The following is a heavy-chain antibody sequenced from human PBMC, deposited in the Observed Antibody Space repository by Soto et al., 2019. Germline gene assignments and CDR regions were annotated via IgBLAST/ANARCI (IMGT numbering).Heavy chain of an antibody. CDR2: IIPIFGTA. J-gene: IGHJ6*02. D-gene: IGHD6-13*01. Sequence: QVQLVQSGAEVKKPGSSVKVSCKASGGTFSSYAISWVRQAPGQGLEWMGGIIPIFGTANYAQKFQCRVTITADESTSTAYMELSSLRSDDKAVYYCARGGVVVIAAAGMSRATQCGYYGMEVWGQGPTVTVSS. CDR3: ARGGVVVIAAAGMSRATQCGYYGMEV. V-gene: IGHV1-69*01. CDR1: GGTFSSYA.